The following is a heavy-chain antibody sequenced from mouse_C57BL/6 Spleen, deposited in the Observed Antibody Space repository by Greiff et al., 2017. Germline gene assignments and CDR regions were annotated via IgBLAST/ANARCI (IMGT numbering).Heavy chain of an antibody. V-gene: IGHV1-69*01. CDR1: GYTFTSYW. CDR2: IDPSDSYT. CDR3: ATHERDGYDVGYCAMDY. Sequence: VQLQQSGAELVMPGASVKLSCKASGYTFTSYWMHWVKQRPGQGLEWIGEIDPSDSYTNYNHKFTGKATLTADKSSSTVYMELSRLTSEDSAVYFCATHERDGYDVGYCAMDYWGQGTSVTVSS. J-gene: IGHJ4*01. D-gene: IGHD2-2*01.